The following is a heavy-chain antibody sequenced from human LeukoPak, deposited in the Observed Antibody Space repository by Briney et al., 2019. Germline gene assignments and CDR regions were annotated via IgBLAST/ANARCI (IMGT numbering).Heavy chain of an antibody. CDR2: IYPGDSDT. D-gene: IGHD3-10*01. CDR1: GYSFTSYW. J-gene: IGHJ4*02. CDR3: ARHPRYYYGSGSYSYYFDY. Sequence: GESLKISCKGSGYSFTSYWIGWVRQMPGKGLEWMGMIYPGDSDTRYSPSFQGQVTISADKSISTAYLQWSSLKASDTAMYYCARHPRYYYGSGSYSYYFDYWGQGTLVTVSS. V-gene: IGHV5-51*01.